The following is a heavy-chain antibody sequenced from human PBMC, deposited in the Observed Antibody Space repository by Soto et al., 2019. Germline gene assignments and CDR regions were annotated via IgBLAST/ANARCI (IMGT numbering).Heavy chain of an antibody. Sequence: PSETLSLTCTVSGGSISSGDYSWSWIRQPPGKGLEWIGYIYYSGSTYYNPSLKSRVTISVDTSKNQFSLKLTSVTAADTAVYYCARGGPVGDFDHWGQGTLVTVS. V-gene: IGHV4-30-4*01. CDR3: ARGGPVGDFDH. D-gene: IGHD2-15*01. CDR1: GGSISSGDYS. J-gene: IGHJ4*02. CDR2: IYYSGST.